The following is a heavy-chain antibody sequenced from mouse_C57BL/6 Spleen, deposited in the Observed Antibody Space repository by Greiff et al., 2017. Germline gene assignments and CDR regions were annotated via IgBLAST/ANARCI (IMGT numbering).Heavy chain of an antibody. CDR3: AREANY. V-gene: IGHV1-54*01. Sequence: VQLQQSGAELVRPGTSVKVSCKASGYAFTNYLIEWVKQRPGQGLEWIGVINPGSGGTNYNEKFKGKATLTADKSSSTAYMQLSSLTSEDSAVYFCAREANYWGQGTTLTVSS. CDR1: GYAFTNYL. CDR2: INPGSGGT. J-gene: IGHJ2*01.